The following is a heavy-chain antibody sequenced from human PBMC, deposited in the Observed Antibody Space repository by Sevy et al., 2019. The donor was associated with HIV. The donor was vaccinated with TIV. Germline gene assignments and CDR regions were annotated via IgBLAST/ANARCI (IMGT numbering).Heavy chain of an antibody. V-gene: IGHV4-34*01. D-gene: IGHD2-2*02. CDR2: VNH. J-gene: IGHJ2*01. Sequence: SETLSLTCAVSGGSFSGFSWNWIRQPPGKGLEWIGEVNHYSPSLNIRATISLDTSKNQFSLKLHSVTAAVTALYFCARGVEGVVPSPIIGLGPWAKYWSFDLWGRGTLVTVSS. CDR3: ARGVEGVVPSPIIGLGPWAKYWSFDL. CDR1: GGSFSGFS.